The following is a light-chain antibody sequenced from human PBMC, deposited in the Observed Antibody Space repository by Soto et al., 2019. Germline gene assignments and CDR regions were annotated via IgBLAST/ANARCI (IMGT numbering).Light chain of an antibody. CDR2: ASS. J-gene: IGKJ3*01. CDR3: QQLNSYPL. V-gene: IGKV1-9*01. CDR1: QGISSY. Sequence: DIQLTQSPSFLSASVGDRVTITCRASQGISSYLAWYQQKPGKAPKLLIYASSTLQSGVPSRFSGSGSGTEFTLTTSSLQPEDFATYYGQQLNSYPLFGPGTKVDIK.